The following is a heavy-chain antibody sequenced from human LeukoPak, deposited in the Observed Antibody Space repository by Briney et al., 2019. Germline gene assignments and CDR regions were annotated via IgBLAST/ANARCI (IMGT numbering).Heavy chain of an antibody. CDR3: SRGPSTTVTHY. CDR2: IKQDGSQK. Sequence: GGSLRLSCAASGLAFRSNWMTWVRQAPRKGLEWVANIKQDGSQKNYVDSVKGRFTISRDNAKNSLYLQMSGLRAEDTAVYYCSRGPSTTVTHYWGQGTLVTVSS. J-gene: IGHJ4*02. D-gene: IGHD4-17*01. V-gene: IGHV3-7*01. CDR1: GLAFRSNW.